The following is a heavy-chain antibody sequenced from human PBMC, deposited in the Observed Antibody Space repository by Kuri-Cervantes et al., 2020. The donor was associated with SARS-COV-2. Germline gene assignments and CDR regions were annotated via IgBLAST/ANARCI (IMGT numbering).Heavy chain of an antibody. J-gene: IGHJ6*03. CDR3: AREVVYYYYYMDV. CDR1: GGSISSGGYS. V-gene: IGHV4-30-2*01. D-gene: IGHD2-2*01. CDR2: IYHSGST. Sequence: SETLSLTCAVSGGSISSGGYSWSWIRQPQGKGLEWIGYIYHSGSTYYNPSLKSRVTISVDRSKNQFSLKLSSVTAADTAVYYCAREVVYYYYYMDVWGKGTTVTVSS.